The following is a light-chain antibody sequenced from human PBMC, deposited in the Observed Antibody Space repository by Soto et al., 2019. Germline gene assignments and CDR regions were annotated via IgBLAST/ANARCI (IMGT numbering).Light chain of an antibody. CDR3: QKYNSAPWT. J-gene: IGKJ1*01. V-gene: IGKV1-27*01. CDR2: AAS. Sequence: DIQMTQSPSSLSASVGDRVTITCRASQRISNFLAWHQQKPRKVPKILIYAASTLQSGVPSRFTGSGSGTDFTRTMTSLQPEDVATYYWQKYNSAPWTFGQGTKVEIK. CDR1: QRISNF.